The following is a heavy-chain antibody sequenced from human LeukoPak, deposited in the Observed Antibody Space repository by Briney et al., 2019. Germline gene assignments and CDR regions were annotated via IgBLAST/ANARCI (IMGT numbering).Heavy chain of an antibody. V-gene: IGHV3-43*02. CDR2: ITGDGGSA. D-gene: IGHD6-19*01. CDR1: GFTFDDYA. J-gene: IGHJ4*02. Sequence: GGSLRLSCAASGFTFDDYAMHWVRQAPGKGLEWVSLITGDGGSAYYADSMKGRFTISRDNSRGSLYLQMNSLRTEDTALYFCAKEGPIAVAAYFDHWGQGALVTVSS. CDR3: AKEGPIAVAAYFDH.